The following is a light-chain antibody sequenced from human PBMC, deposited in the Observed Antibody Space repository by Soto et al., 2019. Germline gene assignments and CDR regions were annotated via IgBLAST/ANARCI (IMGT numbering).Light chain of an antibody. J-gene: IGKJ1*01. Sequence: DIVMTQSPVTLSVSPGDRATLSCRASQSVRSNLAWYQQKPGQAPRLLMYDASTRATGIPARFSGSGSGTEFTLTISSLQSEDFAVYYCQQYNYWPPWTFGQGTKWIS. CDR1: QSVRSN. V-gene: IGKV3-15*01. CDR2: DAS. CDR3: QQYNYWPPWT.